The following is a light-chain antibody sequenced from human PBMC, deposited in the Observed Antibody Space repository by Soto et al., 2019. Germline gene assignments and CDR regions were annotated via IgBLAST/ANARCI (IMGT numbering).Light chain of an antibody. Sequence: DIKMTQSPSTLSGSVGDRVTITCRASQTISSWLAWYQQKPGKAPKLLIYKASTLKSGVPSRFSGSGSGTEFTLTISSLQPDDFATYYCQHYNSFPWTFGQRTKVDI. J-gene: IGKJ1*01. CDR1: QTISSW. CDR3: QHYNSFPWT. V-gene: IGKV1-5*03. CDR2: KAS.